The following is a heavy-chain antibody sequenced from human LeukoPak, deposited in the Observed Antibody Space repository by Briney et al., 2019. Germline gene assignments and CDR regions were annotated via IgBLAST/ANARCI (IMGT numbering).Heavy chain of an antibody. Sequence: GGSLRLSCAASGFTFSSYAMSWVRQAPGKGLEWVANIKQDGSEKYYVDSVKGRFTISRDNAKNSLYLQMNSLRAEDTAVYYCARDGIAVAGTKVWGQGTLVTVSS. CDR1: GFTFSSYA. CDR3: ARDGIAVAGTKV. D-gene: IGHD6-19*01. J-gene: IGHJ4*02. V-gene: IGHV3-7*01. CDR2: IKQDGSEK.